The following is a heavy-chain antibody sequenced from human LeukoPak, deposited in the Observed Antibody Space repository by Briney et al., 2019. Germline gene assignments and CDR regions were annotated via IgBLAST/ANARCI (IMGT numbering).Heavy chain of an antibody. J-gene: IGHJ4*02. CDR1: GFTFSSYA. CDR3: VKPANGLVSYFDY. Sequence: PGGSLRLSCSASGFTFSSYAMHWVRQAPGKGLEYVSAISSNGGSTYYADSVKGRFTISRDNSKNTLYPQMSSLRAEDTAVYYCVKPANGLVSYFDYWGQGTLVTVSS. D-gene: IGHD3/OR15-3a*01. V-gene: IGHV3-64D*09. CDR2: ISSNGGST.